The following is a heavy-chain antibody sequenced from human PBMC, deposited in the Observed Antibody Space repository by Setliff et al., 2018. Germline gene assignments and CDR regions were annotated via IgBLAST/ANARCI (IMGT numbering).Heavy chain of an antibody. CDR2: VDHSGNT. CDR3: ARRDSTGYYGYSFDF. V-gene: IGHV4-39*02. Sequence: PSETLSLTCTVSGDSISRSTYYWGWIRQSPGKGLGWIGTVDHSGNTFYNPSLKSRVTISVDTSKNHFSLKLTSVSAADTAVYYCARRDSTGYYGYSFDFWGQGTLVTVSS. J-gene: IGHJ4*02. D-gene: IGHD3-22*01. CDR1: GDSISRSTYY.